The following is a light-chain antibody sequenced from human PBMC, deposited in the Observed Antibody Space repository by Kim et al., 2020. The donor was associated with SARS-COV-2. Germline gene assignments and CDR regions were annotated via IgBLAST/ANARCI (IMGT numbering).Light chain of an antibody. CDR3: QVWDSPGGQQI. CDR1: NHDNTG. Sequence: PGETATMACGGTNHDNTGVPWYQQKAGQAPVLVVTSDGDRPSGIPERFSGSNSRTTATLTISRVEAGDEADYYCQVWDSPGGQQIFGGGTQLTVL. J-gene: IGLJ2*01. V-gene: IGLV3-21*02. CDR2: SDG.